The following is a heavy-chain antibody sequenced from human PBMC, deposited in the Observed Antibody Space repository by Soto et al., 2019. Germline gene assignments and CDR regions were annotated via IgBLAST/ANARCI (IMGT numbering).Heavy chain of an antibody. D-gene: IGHD5-12*01. CDR2: VYWDDDR. CDR1: GFSLNTGGVG. CDR3: AHTHYSGYNYGGHDAFAF. V-gene: IGHV2-5*05. J-gene: IGHJ3*01. Sequence: QITLKESGPTLVKPTQTLTLTCTFSGFSLNTGGVGVAWIRQPPGKALEWLGFVYWDDDRRYGPSLKSRLTITKDTSKNEVVLTMTDMDPVDTATVYCAHTHYSGYNYGGHDAFAFWGQGTMVTVSS.